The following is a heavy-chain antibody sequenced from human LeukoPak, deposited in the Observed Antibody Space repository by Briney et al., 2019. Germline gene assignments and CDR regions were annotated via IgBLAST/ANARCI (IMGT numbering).Heavy chain of an antibody. V-gene: IGHV3-23*01. CDR1: GFTFSSHW. CDR3: AKDQVAGFDY. CDR2: ISGSGGST. D-gene: IGHD6-19*01. Sequence: QPGGSLRLSCVVSGFTFSSHWMSWVRQAPGKGLEWVSAISGSGGSTYYADSVKGRFTISRDNSKNTLYLQMNSLRAEDTAVYYCAKDQVAGFDYWGQGTLVTVSS. J-gene: IGHJ4*02.